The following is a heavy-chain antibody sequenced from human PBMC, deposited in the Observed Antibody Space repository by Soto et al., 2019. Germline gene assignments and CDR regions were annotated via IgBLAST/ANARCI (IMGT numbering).Heavy chain of an antibody. V-gene: IGHV3-9*01. CDR1: GFTFDDYA. J-gene: IGHJ5*02. CDR2: ISWNSGSI. D-gene: IGHD3-10*01. CDR3: SQDFNGAREDERCFDP. Sequence: EVQLVESGGGLVQPGRSLRLSCAASGFTFDDYAMHWVRQAPGKGLEWVSGISWNSGSIGYADSVKGRFTISRDNAKNPLYLEMTNLSAEDTALYYCSQDFNGAREDERCFDPWGQGNLVTVSS.